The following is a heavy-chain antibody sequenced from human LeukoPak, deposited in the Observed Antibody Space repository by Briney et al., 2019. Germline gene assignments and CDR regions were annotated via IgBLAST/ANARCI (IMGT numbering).Heavy chain of an antibody. CDR2: ISYSGTT. Sequence: SETLSLTCTVSGGSISSYYWSWIRQPPGKGLEWIGYISYSGTTNYNPSLKRRATMSVDMSKNQFSLRLSSVTAADTAVYYCARSIAVAGTGFDYWGQGTLVTVSS. CDR1: GGSISSYY. D-gene: IGHD6-19*01. J-gene: IGHJ4*02. CDR3: ARSIAVAGTGFDY. V-gene: IGHV4-59*08.